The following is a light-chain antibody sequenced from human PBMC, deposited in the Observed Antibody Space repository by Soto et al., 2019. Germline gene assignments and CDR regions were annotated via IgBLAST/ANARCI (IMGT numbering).Light chain of an antibody. V-gene: IGLV8-61*01. CDR2: NTN. CDR1: SGPVFTSSY. Sequence: QTVVTQEPSFSVSPGGTVTLTCGLSSGPVFTSSYPNWYQQTPGQAPRTLIFNTNTRSSGVPDRFSGSILGDKAALTITGAQADDDSYYYCLLDLGGGIWVFGGGTKVTVL. CDR3: LLDLGGGIWV. J-gene: IGLJ3*02.